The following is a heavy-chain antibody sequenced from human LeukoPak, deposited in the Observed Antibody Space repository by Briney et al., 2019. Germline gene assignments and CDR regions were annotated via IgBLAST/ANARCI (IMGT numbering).Heavy chain of an antibody. CDR3: TRDSTAYYYYGMDV. CDR1: GFTFGDYA. CDR2: IRSRAYGGTT. D-gene: IGHD2-21*02. Sequence: GGSLRLSCTASGFTFGDYAMSWVRQAPEKGLEWVGFIRSRAYGGTTEYAASVKGRFTISRDDSKSIAYLQMNSLKTEDTAVYYCTRDSTAYYYYGMDVWGQGTTVTVSS. J-gene: IGHJ6*02. V-gene: IGHV3-49*04.